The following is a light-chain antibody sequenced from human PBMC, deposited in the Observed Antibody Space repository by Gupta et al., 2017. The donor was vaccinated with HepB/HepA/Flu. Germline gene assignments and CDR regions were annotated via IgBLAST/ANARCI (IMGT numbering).Light chain of an antibody. Sequence: EIVMTHPPATLSVSPGDRATPSCRGSRSVSSNLAWYQQKPGQAPRLLIYGASTRATGIPARFSGSGSGTEFTLTISSRQSEDFAVYYCQQYNNWPPLTFGGGTKVEIK. J-gene: IGKJ4*01. CDR1: RSVSSN. CDR2: GAS. V-gene: IGKV3-15*01. CDR3: QQYNNWPPLT.